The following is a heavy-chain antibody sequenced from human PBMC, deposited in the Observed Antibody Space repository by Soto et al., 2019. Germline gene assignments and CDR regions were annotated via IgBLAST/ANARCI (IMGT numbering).Heavy chain of an antibody. CDR2: IIPIFGTA. J-gene: IGHJ5*02. CDR1: GGTFSSYA. Sequence: QVQLVQSGAEVKKPGSSVKVSCKASGGTFSSYAISWVRQAPGQGLEWMGGIIPIFGTANYAQKFQGRVTITADKSTSTAYMELSSLRSEDSAVYYCARGEISSGWYEGYWFDPWGQGTLVTVSS. V-gene: IGHV1-69*06. CDR3: ARGEISSGWYEGYWFDP. D-gene: IGHD6-19*01.